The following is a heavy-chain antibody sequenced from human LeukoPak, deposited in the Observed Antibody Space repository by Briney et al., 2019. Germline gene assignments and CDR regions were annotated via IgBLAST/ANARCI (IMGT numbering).Heavy chain of an antibody. CDR3: AMSARRTT. Sequence: GGSLRLSCAASGFTFSSYGMHWGRQAPGKGLEWVAVISYDGSNKYYADSVKGRFTISRDNSKNTLYLQMNSLRAEDTAVYYCAMSARRTTWGQGTLVTVSS. CDR1: GFTFSSYG. J-gene: IGHJ5*02. CDR2: ISYDGSNK. V-gene: IGHV3-30*03. D-gene: IGHD2-2*01.